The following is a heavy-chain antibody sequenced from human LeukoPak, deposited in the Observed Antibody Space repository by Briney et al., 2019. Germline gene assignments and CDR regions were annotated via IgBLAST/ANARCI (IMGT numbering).Heavy chain of an antibody. V-gene: IGHV3-21*01. CDR2: ISSSSSYI. CDR3: ARGVGDFWSGYVH. Sequence: GGSLRLSCAASGFTFSSYSMNWVRQAPGKGLEWVSSISSSSSYIYYADSVKGRFTISRDNAKNSPYLQMNSLRAEDTAVYYCARGVGDFWSGYVHWGQGTLVTVSS. J-gene: IGHJ4*02. CDR1: GFTFSSYS. D-gene: IGHD3-3*01.